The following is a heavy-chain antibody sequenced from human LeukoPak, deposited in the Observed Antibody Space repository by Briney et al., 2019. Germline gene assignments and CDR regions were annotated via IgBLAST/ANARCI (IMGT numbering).Heavy chain of an antibody. CDR1: GFTFSSYW. D-gene: IGHD3-10*01. J-gene: IGHJ4*02. Sequence: GGSLRLSCAASGFTFSSYWMSWVRQAPGKGLEWVANIKQDGSEKYYVDSVKGRFTISRDNAKNSLYLQMNSLRAEDTAVYYCARDDYYYGSGSYCFDYWGQGTLVTVSS. CDR2: IKQDGSEK. CDR3: ARDDYYYGSGSYCFDY. V-gene: IGHV3-7*01.